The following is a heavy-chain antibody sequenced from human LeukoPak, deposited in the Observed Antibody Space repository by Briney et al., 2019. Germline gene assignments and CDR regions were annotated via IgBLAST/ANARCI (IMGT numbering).Heavy chain of an antibody. CDR1: GGTFSSYA. V-gene: IGHV1-69*13. J-gene: IGHJ4*02. CDR3: ATEASWYDYFDY. Sequence: ASVKVSCKASGGTFSSYAISWVRQAPGQGLEWMGGIIPIFGTANYAQKFQGRVTITADESTSTAYMELSSLRSEDTAVYYCATEASWYDYFDYWGQGTLVTVSS. CDR2: IIPIFGTA. D-gene: IGHD6-13*01.